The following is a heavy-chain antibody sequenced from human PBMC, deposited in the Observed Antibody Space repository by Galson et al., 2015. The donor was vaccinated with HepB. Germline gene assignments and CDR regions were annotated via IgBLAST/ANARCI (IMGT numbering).Heavy chain of an antibody. CDR3: AREVGTTNYFDF. V-gene: IGHV4-61*01. Sequence: SETLSLTCAVSGYSISSGYYWSWIRQPPGKGLEWIGYIYYSGSTNYNPSLKSRVTMSVDTSKNQFSLKLRSVTAADTAVYYCAREVGTTNYFDFWGQGTLVTVSS. CDR1: GYSISSGYY. J-gene: IGHJ4*02. CDR2: IYYSGST. D-gene: IGHD1-7*01.